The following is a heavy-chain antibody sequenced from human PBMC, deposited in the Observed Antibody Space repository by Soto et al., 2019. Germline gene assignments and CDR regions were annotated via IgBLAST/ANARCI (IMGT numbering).Heavy chain of an antibody. Sequence: GGSLRLSCAASGFTFSSYGMHWVRQAPGKGLEWVAVIWYGGSNKYYADSVKGRFTISRDNSKNTLYLQMNSLRAEDTAVYYCAKKIVWEAYWYFDLWGRGTLVTVSS. J-gene: IGHJ2*01. V-gene: IGHV3-33*06. D-gene: IGHD1-26*01. CDR3: AKKIVWEAYWYFDL. CDR2: IWYGGSNK. CDR1: GFTFSSYG.